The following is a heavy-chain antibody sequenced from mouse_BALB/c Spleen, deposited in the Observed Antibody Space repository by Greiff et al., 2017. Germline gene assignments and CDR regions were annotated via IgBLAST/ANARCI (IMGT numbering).Heavy chain of an antibody. Sequence: DVKLQESGGGLVQPGGSMKLSCVASGFTFSNYWMNWVRQSPEKGLEWVAEIRLKSNNYATHYAESVKGRFTISRDDSKSSVYLQMNNLRAEDTGIYYCTREYYGSYAMDYWGQGTSVTVSS. D-gene: IGHD1-2*01. CDR1: GFTFSNYW. CDR3: TREYYGSYAMDY. CDR2: IRLKSNNYAT. J-gene: IGHJ4*01. V-gene: IGHV6-6*02.